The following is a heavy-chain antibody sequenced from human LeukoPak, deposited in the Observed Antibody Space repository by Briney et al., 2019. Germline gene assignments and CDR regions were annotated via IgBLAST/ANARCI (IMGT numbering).Heavy chain of an antibody. V-gene: IGHV3-30*02. CDR3: AKEGDLVGVTYYFDY. J-gene: IGHJ4*02. CDR1: GFTFSSYG. D-gene: IGHD1-26*01. CDR2: IRNDGSNK. Sequence: GGSLRLSCAASGFTFSSYGIHWVRQAPGKGLEWVAFIRNDGSNKYYADSVKGRFTVSRDNSKNTLYLQMNSLRVEDAAVYYCAKEGDLVGVTYYFDYWAREPWSPSPQ.